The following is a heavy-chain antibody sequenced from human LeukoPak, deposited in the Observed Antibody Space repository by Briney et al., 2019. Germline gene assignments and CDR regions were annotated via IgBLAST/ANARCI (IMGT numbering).Heavy chain of an antibody. V-gene: IGHV4-38-2*02. CDR1: NCPITFSYY. D-gene: IGHD1-20*01. CDR3: ARDHTTLTGHIQYFDP. Sequence: SETLSLTCTVSNCPITFSYYWGWIRQSPGKGLEWIGSIYHSGGSTFYNPSLESRLTMSVDTSKNQISLQMRSVTAEDTAVYYCARDHTTLTGHIQYFDPWGRGTLVTVSS. J-gene: IGHJ5*02. CDR2: IYHSGGST.